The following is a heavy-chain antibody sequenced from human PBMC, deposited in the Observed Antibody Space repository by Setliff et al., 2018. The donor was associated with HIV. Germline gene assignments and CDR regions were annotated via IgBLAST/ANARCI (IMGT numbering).Heavy chain of an antibody. D-gene: IGHD2-21*01. J-gene: IGHJ6*03. CDR3: TRGRVVVIAAVKYYYYFDV. CDR1: GYNFTTYD. V-gene: IGHV1-8*02. CDR2: MNPNSGNT. Sequence: GASVKVSCKSSGYNFTTYDINWVRLATGQGPEWMGWMNPNSGNTGYAQNFQGRITMTRNTSISTAYMELSSLRSDDTAVYYCTRGRVVVIAAVKYYYYFDVWGKGTTVTVSS.